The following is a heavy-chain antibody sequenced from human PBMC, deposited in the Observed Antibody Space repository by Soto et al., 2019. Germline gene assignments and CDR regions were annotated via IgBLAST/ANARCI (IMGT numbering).Heavy chain of an antibody. CDR3: ARGTCSGGSCYSFHFDY. CDR1: GYTFTSYA. V-gene: IGHV1-3*01. D-gene: IGHD2-15*01. Sequence: QVQLVQSGAEVKKPGASVKVSCKASGYTFTSYAMHWVRQAPGQRLEWMGWINAGNGNTKYSQKFQGRVTITRDTSASTPYMELSSLRSEDTAVYYCARGTCSGGSCYSFHFDYWGQGTLVTVSS. J-gene: IGHJ4*02. CDR2: INAGNGNT.